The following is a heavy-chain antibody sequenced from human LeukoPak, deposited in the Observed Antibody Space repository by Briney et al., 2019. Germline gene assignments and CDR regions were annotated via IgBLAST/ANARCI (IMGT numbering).Heavy chain of an antibody. V-gene: IGHV3-23*01. CDR3: TREAIATGYAYD. J-gene: IGHJ4*02. D-gene: IGHD3-16*01. CDR1: GFSFSSYA. CDR2: ISSGGDRT. Sequence: QTGGSLRLSCAATGFSFSSYALNWVRQAPGKGLEWVSAISSGGDRTYYADSVTGRFTISRDNSKNMLFLQMSSLRAEDAAMYYCTREAIATGYAYDWGQGTLVTVFS.